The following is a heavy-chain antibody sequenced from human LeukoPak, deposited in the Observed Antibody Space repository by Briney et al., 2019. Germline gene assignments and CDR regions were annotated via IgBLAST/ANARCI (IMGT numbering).Heavy chain of an antibody. J-gene: IGHJ4*02. Sequence: GGSLRLSCAASGFTFSSYAMSWIRQAPGKGLEWISYISSSDNTIFYADSVKGRFTISRDNAKNSLYLQMNSLRAEDTAFYYCAGDLTTVTSFDFGGQGTLVTVSS. V-gene: IGHV3-11*01. CDR3: AGDLTTVTSFDF. D-gene: IGHD4-17*01. CDR2: ISSSDNTI. CDR1: GFTFSSYA.